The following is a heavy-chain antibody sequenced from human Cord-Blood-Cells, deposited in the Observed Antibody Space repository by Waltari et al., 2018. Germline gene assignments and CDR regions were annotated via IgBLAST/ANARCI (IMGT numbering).Heavy chain of an antibody. J-gene: IGHJ4*02. Sequence: QVQLVQSGAEVKKPGSSVKVYCKASGGTFSSYAISWVRQAPGQGLEWMGGIIPNFGTASYAQKFQGRVTITADESTSTAYMELSSLRSEDTAVYYCAKDKIGYCSSTSCHTRDYWGQGTLVTVSS. CDR1: GGTFSSYA. V-gene: IGHV1-69*01. CDR3: AKDKIGYCSSTSCHTRDY. CDR2: IIPNFGTA. D-gene: IGHD2-2*01.